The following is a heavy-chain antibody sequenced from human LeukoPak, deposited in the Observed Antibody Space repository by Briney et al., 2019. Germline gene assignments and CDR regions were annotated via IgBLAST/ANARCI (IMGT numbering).Heavy chain of an antibody. D-gene: IGHD2-15*01. Sequence: GASVKVSCKASGGTFSSYAISWVRQAPGQGLEWMGGIIPIFGTANYAQKFQDRLTITADKSTSTAYMELSSLRSEDTAVYYCARATLRCSGGSCYEMDVWGKGTTVTVSS. J-gene: IGHJ6*04. CDR3: ARATLRCSGGSCYEMDV. CDR1: GGTFSSYA. V-gene: IGHV1-69*06. CDR2: IIPIFGTA.